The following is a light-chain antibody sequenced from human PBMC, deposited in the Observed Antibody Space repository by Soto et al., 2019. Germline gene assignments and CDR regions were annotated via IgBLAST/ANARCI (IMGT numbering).Light chain of an antibody. CDR1: QGIDTS. V-gene: IGKV1-9*01. CDR3: QKLNGSPLT. CDR2: APS. Sequence: ILLTQSPSSLSASVGDRVTITCRASQGIDTSLAWYQQKPGKAPKLLIYAPSNFKSGVPWWFSGSGSGKHFPLTLSGMQPEDFETYYCQKLNGSPLTLGQGTSLE. J-gene: IGKJ5*01.